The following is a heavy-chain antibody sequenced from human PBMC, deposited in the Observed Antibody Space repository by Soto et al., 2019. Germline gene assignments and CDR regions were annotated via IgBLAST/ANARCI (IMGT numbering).Heavy chain of an antibody. J-gene: IGHJ6*03. CDR2: IIPILGIA. Sequence: QVQLVQSGAEVKKPGSSVKVSCKASGGTFSNYTISWVRQAPGQGLEWMGRIIPILGIANYAQKFQGRVTITADKSTNTAYMELSSLRSEDTAMYYCPKVSEMGSVTEGYYYYMDVWGKGTTVTVSS. D-gene: IGHD3-10*01. V-gene: IGHV1-69*02. CDR3: PKVSEMGSVTEGYYYYMDV. CDR1: GGTFSNYT.